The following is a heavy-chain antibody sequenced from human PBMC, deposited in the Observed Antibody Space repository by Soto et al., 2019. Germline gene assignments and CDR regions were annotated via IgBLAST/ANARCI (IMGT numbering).Heavy chain of an antibody. J-gene: IGHJ4*02. CDR2: IIPIFSKT. V-gene: IGHV1-69*01. Sequence: QVQLVQSGAQVTEPGTSVKVSCRASGGSFSTSSFVWVRQGPGQGLEWMGGIIPIFSKTNVAPKFQDRITFTADEPTRTVYMELSSLRSEDTAIYYCARDVVRSTGGDSWGQGTLLTVSS. CDR3: ARDVVRSTGGDS. CDR1: GGSFSTSS. D-gene: IGHD7-27*01.